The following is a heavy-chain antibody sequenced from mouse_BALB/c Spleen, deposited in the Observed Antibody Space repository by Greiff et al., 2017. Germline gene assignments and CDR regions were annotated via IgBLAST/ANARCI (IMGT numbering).Heavy chain of an antibody. Sequence: VQLQQSGAELVKPGASVKLSCTASGFNIKDPYMHWVKQRPEQGLEWIGRIDPANGNTKYDPKFQGKATLTADTSSNTAYLQLSSLTSEDTAVYYCAFYGYDDGWFAYWGQGTLVTVSA. CDR2: IDPANGNT. CDR1: GFNIKDPY. J-gene: IGHJ3*01. V-gene: IGHV14-3*02. D-gene: IGHD2-2*01. CDR3: AFYGYDDGWFAY.